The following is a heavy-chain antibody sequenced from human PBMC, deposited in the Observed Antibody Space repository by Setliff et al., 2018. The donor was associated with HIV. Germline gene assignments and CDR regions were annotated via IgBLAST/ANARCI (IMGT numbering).Heavy chain of an antibody. D-gene: IGHD5-18*01. V-gene: IGHV1-3*01. CDR3: ARGPWIQLWSSELDAFDI. Sequence: ASVKVSCKASGYTFTRNAMHWVRQAPGQRLEWMGWINAGNGNTKYSQKFQGRVTITRDTSASTAYMELSSLRSEDTAVYYCARGPWIQLWSSELDAFDIWGQGTMVTVSS. CDR1: GYTFTRNA. J-gene: IGHJ3*02. CDR2: INAGNGNT.